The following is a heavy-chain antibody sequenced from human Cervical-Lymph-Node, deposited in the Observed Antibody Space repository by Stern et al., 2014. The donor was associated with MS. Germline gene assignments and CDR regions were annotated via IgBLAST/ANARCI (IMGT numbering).Heavy chain of an antibody. V-gene: IGHV5-51*01. CDR2: IYPGDSDT. D-gene: IGHD6-19*01. J-gene: IGHJ4*02. CDR3: ARSDSGLIDY. CDR1: GFSFTTHW. Sequence: QLVQSGAEVKKSGESLKISCETSGFSFTTHWIGWVRQMPGKGLEWMGVIYPGDSDTRYSPSFQGRVTISADESISTAYLQWSSLKASDTAMYYCARSDSGLIDYWGQGTLVTVSS.